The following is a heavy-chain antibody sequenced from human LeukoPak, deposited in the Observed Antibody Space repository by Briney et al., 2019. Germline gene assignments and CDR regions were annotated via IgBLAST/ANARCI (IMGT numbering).Heavy chain of an antibody. J-gene: IGHJ6*02. CDR1: GYTFTSYG. V-gene: IGHV1-18*01. D-gene: IGHD6-19*01. Sequence: AASVKVSCRASGYTFTSYGISWVRQAPGQGLEWMGWISAYNGNTNYAQKLQGRVTMTTDTSTSTAYMELMSLRSDDTAVYYCARDRAISSGWSYYYYYYGMDVWGQGTTVTVSS. CDR3: ARDRAISSGWSYYYYYYGMDV. CDR2: ISAYNGNT.